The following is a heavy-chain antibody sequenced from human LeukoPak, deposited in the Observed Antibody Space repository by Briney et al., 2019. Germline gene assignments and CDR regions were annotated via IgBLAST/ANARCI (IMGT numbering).Heavy chain of an antibody. CDR2: FDPEDGET. Sequence: GASVKVSCKISGYTLTELFMHWVRQAPGKGLEWMGGFDPEDGETIYAQKFQGRVTMTEDTSTDTAYMELSSLRSEDTAVYYCATAFEVPAAYYFDYWGQGTLVTVSS. D-gene: IGHD2-2*01. CDR1: GYTLTELF. V-gene: IGHV1-24*01. CDR3: ATAFEVPAAYYFDY. J-gene: IGHJ4*02.